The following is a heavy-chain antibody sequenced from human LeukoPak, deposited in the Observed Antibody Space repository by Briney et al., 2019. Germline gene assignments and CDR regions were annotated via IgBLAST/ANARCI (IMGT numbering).Heavy chain of an antibody. CDR2: IKQDGSEK. J-gene: IGHJ4*02. D-gene: IGHD1-26*01. V-gene: IGHV3-7*03. Sequence: GGSLRLSCAASGFTFSSYAMSWVRQAPGKGLEWVANIKQDGSEKYYVDSVKGRFTISRDNAKNSLYLQMSSLRAEDTAVYYCARIRWDLLIPSDYWGQGTLVTVSS. CDR3: ARIRWDLLIPSDY. CDR1: GFTFSSYA.